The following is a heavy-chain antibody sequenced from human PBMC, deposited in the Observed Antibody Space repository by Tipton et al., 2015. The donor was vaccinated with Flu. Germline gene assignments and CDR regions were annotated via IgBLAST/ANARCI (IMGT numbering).Heavy chain of an antibody. CDR2: ISGSGGST. Sequence: SLRLSCVASGFTFSTYAMSWVRQAPGKGLEWVSAISGSGGSTYYADSAKGRFTISRDNPKNTLYLQMNSLRAEDTAVYYCAKGPSAWDFWGQGALVTVSS. J-gene: IGHJ4*02. CDR3: AKGPSAWDF. V-gene: IGHV3-23*01. CDR1: GFTFSTYA.